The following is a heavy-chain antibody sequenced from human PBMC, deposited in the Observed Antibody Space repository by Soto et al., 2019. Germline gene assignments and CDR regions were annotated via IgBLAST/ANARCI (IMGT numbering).Heavy chain of an antibody. V-gene: IGHV5-10-1*01. CDR1: GYSFTSYW. Sequence: GEYLKIACKGSGYSFTSYWISWVRQMPGKGLEWMGRIDPSDSYTNYSPSFQGHVTISADKSISTAYLQWSSLKASDTAMYYCARLGGYYDSSGKHYYYYGMDVWVHGTTATVSS. J-gene: IGHJ6*02. CDR2: IDPSDSYT. CDR3: ARLGGYYDSSGKHYYYYGMDV. D-gene: IGHD3-22*01.